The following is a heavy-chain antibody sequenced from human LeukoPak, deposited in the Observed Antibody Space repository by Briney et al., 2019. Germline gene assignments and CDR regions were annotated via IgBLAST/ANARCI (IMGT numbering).Heavy chain of an antibody. CDR1: GYTFTGYY. V-gene: IGHV1-2*02. CDR3: ARDRMVRGIMSADNRFDP. Sequence: ASVKVSCKASGYTFTGYYMHWVRQAPGQGLERMGWINPNSGGTNYAQEFQGRVTMTRDTSISTAYMELSRLRSDDTAVYYCARDRMVRGIMSADNRFDPWGQGTLVTVSS. J-gene: IGHJ5*02. CDR2: INPNSGGT. D-gene: IGHD3-10*01.